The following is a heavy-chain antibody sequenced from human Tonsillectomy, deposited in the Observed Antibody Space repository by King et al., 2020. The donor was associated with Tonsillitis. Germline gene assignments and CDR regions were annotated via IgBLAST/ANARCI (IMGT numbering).Heavy chain of an antibody. D-gene: IGHD3-9*01. CDR2: IKQDGSEK. V-gene: IGHV3-7*01. CDR3: ARETYYDILTGYYFGYYFDY. CDR1: GFPFSHYW. Sequence: QLVQSGGGLVQPGGSLSLSCAASGFPFSHYWMSWVRQAPGTGLEWVANIKQDGSEKYYVDSVKGRFTISRDNAKTSLYLHMTSLRAEDTAVYYCARETYYDILTGYYFGYYFDYWGQGTLVTVSS. J-gene: IGHJ4*02.